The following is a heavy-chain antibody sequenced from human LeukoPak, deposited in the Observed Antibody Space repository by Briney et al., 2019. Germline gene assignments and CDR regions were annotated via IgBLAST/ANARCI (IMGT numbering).Heavy chain of an antibody. V-gene: IGHV3-30*18. CDR1: GFTFSSYG. D-gene: IGHD5-24*01. J-gene: IGHJ6*02. CDR3: AKLGGRDGYNYYGMDV. Sequence: GSLRLSCAASGFTFSSYGMHWVRQAPGKGLEWVAVISYDGSNKYYADSVKGRFTISRDNSKNTLYLQMNSLRAEDTAVYYCAKLGGRDGYNYYGMDVWGQGTTVTVSS. CDR2: ISYDGSNK.